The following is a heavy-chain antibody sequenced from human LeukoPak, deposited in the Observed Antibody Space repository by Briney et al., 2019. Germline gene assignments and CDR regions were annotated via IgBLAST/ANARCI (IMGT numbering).Heavy chain of an antibody. D-gene: IGHD3-10*01. CDR1: GFTFSSYW. CDR2: IKQDGSEK. CDR3: ARERSTGYYGSGSPFDY. V-gene: IGHV3-7*03. J-gene: IGHJ4*02. Sequence: PGGSLRLSCAASGFTFSSYWMSWVRQAPGKGLEWVASIKQDGSEKYYVDSVKGRFTISRDNAKNSLYLQMNSLRAEDTAVYYCARERSTGYYGSGSPFDYWGQGTLVTVSS.